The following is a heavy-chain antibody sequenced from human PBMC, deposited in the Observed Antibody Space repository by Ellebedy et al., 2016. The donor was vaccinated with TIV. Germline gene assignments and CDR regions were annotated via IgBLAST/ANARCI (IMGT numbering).Heavy chain of an antibody. CDR3: AKDVFFGSHSDDY. CDR2: VGSGDNT. Sequence: GESLKISCAASGFTFTDFPMTWVRQSPDKRLEWVSTVGSGDNTYYAASVKGRFTISRDDSMDTVYLQMNSLRVDDTATYYCAKDVFFGSHSDDYWGQGILVAVSS. D-gene: IGHD1-26*01. CDR1: GFTFTDFP. V-gene: IGHV3-23*01. J-gene: IGHJ4*02.